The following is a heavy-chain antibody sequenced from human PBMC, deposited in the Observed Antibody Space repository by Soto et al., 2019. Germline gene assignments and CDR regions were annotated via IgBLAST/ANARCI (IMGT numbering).Heavy chain of an antibody. V-gene: IGHV3-15*01. D-gene: IGHD2-2*01. CDR3: TCVPAAMDYMDV. J-gene: IGHJ6*03. Sequence: GGSLRLSCAASGFTFSNAWMSWVRQAPGKGLEWVGRIKSKTDGGTTDYAAPVKGRFTISRDDSKNTLYLQMNSLKTEDTAVYYCTCVPAAMDYMDVWGKGTTVTVSS. CDR2: IKSKTDGGTT. CDR1: GFTFSNAW.